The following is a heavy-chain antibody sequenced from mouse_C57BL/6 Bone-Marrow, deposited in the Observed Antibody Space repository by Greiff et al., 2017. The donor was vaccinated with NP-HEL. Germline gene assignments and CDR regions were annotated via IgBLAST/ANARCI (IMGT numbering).Heavy chain of an antibody. J-gene: IGHJ1*03. CDR1: GYTFTSYW. V-gene: IGHV1-59*01. Sequence: QVHVKQPGAELVRPGTSVKLSCKASGYTFTSYWMHWVKQRPGQGLEWIGVIDPSDSYTNYNQKFKGKATLTVDTSSSTAYMQLSSLTSEDSAVYYCARRVNWYFDVWGTGTTVTVSS. CDR2: IDPSDSYT. CDR3: ARRVNWYFDV.